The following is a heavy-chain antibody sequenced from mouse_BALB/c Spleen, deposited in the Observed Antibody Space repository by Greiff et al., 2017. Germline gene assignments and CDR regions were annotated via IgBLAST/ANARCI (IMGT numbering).Heavy chain of an antibody. CDR3: ARGGNSQFAY. D-gene: IGHD2-1*01. J-gene: IGHJ3*01. CDR2: ISSGGSYT. V-gene: IGHV5-9-4*01. Sequence: EVKLQESGGGLVKPGGSLKLSCAASGFTFSSYAMSWVRQSPEKRLEWVAEISSGGSYTYYPDTVTGRFTISRDNAKNTLYLEMSSLRSEDTAMYYCARGGNSQFAYWGQGTLVTVSA. CDR1: GFTFSSYA.